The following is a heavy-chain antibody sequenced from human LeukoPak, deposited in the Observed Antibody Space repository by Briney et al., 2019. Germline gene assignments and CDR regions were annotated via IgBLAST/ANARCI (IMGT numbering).Heavy chain of an antibody. CDR1: GFTFSRYG. Sequence: GGSLRLSCAASGFTFSRYGMHWVRQAPGKGLEWVAFIRYDESTKYYADSVKGRFTVSRDNSKNTLYLQMNSLTADDTAVYYCARRTPVRGALNWFDPWGQGTLVTVSS. CDR2: IRYDESTK. CDR3: ARRTPVRGALNWFDP. D-gene: IGHD3-10*01. J-gene: IGHJ5*02. V-gene: IGHV3-30*02.